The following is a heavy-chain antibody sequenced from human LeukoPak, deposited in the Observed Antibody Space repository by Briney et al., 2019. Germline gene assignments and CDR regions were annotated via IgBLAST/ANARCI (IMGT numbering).Heavy chain of an antibody. D-gene: IGHD6-13*01. CDR3: VRGGIASAFDI. V-gene: IGHV3-74*01. CDR2: IISNENSA. Sequence: PGGSLRLSCAASGFTFSSNWMHWVSHAPGKGLVWVSRIISNENSATYADSVKGRFTISRDNAKNTLYLQMNSLRAEDTAVYYCVRGGIASAFDIWGQGTMVTVSS. CDR1: GFTFSSNW. J-gene: IGHJ3*02.